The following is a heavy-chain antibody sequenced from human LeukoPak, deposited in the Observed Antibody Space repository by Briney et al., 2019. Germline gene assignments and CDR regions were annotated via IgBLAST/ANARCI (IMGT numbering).Heavy chain of an antibody. V-gene: IGHV3-33*01. D-gene: IGHD5-18*01. CDR3: AREGYSYGYRYYYGMDV. CDR1: GFTFSSYG. Sequence: GGSLRLSCAASGFTFSSYGMHWVRQAPGKGLEWVAVRWYDGSNKYYADSVKGRFTISRDNSKNTLYLQMNSLRAEDTAVYYCAREGYSYGYRYYYGMDVWGQGTTVTVSS. J-gene: IGHJ6*02. CDR2: RWYDGSNK.